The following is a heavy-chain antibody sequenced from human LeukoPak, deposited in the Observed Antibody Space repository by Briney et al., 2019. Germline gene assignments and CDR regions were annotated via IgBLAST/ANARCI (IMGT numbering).Heavy chain of an antibody. D-gene: IGHD3-10*01. V-gene: IGHV4-59*01. CDR3: ARESEFYNWFDP. CDR1: GGSISSYY. Sequence: PSETLSLTCTVSGGSISSYYWSWIRQPPGKGLEWIGYIYYSGSTNYNPSLKSRVTISVDTSKDQFSLKLSSVTAADTAVYYCARESEFYNWFDPWGQGTLVTVSS. CDR2: IYYSGST. J-gene: IGHJ5*02.